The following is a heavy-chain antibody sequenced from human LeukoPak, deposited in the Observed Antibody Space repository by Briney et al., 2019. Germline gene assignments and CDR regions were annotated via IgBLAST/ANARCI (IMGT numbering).Heavy chain of an antibody. CDR3: ARGYCSGGSCYSGYFDY. V-gene: IGHV4-59*01. CDR2: IYYSGST. D-gene: IGHD2-15*01. Sequence: PSETLSLTCTVSGGSISSYYWSWIPQPPGKGLEWIGYIYYSGSTNYNPSLKSRVTISVDTSKNQFSLKLSSVTAADTAVYYCARGYCSGGSCYSGYFDYWGQGTLVTVSS. CDR1: GGSISSYY. J-gene: IGHJ4*02.